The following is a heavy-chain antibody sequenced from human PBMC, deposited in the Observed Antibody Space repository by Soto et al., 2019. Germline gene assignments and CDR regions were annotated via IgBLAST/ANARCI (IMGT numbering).Heavy chain of an antibody. J-gene: IGHJ4*02. D-gene: IGHD2-15*01. V-gene: IGHV3-23*01. CDR3: AKRRGAGGHFDY. CDR2: VSIGGST. CDR1: GFTFSSYA. Sequence: GGSLRLSCAASGFTFSSYAMGWVRQGPGKGLEWVAVVSIGGSTHYADSVRGRFTISRDNSKNTLSLQMNSLTAEDTAVYLCAKRRGAGGHFDYWGQGALVTVSS.